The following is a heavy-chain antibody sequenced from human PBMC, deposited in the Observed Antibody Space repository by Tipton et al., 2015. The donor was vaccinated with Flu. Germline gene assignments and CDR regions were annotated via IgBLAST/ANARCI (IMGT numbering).Heavy chain of an antibody. Sequence: TLSLTCSVSGDSISSGYYWSWIRQPPGKGLEWIGTIYHSGTTYYNPSLKSRLTISVDTSKNQFSLRLSSVTAADTAVYYCARHTGDSVRGVIDYWGQGTLVTVSS. J-gene: IGHJ4*02. CDR2: IYHSGTT. CDR1: GDSISSGYY. V-gene: IGHV4-38-2*02. CDR3: ARHTGDSVRGVIDY. D-gene: IGHD3-10*02.